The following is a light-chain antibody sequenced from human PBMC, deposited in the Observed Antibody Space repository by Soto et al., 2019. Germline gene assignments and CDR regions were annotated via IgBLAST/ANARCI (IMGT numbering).Light chain of an antibody. CDR1: QRVSANY. Sequence: EIVLTQSPGTLSLSPGERATLSCRASQRVSANYLAWYQQKPGQAPRLLIYGASSRATGIPDRFSGGGSGTDFTLTISRLEPEDLAVYYCQQYHTSPLMFGQGTKVDIK. V-gene: IGKV3-20*01. J-gene: IGKJ1*01. CDR2: GAS. CDR3: QQYHTSPLM.